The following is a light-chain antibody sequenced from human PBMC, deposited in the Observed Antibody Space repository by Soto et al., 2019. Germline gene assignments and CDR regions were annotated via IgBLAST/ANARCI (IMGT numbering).Light chain of an antibody. Sequence: IVLTQYPATLSLAPGERATLSCRASQSVSSLLAWYQQKPGQAPRIILYDASNRATGIPARFSGSGSGTDFTLTISSLEPEDFAVYFCQQYGNSPQITFGQGTRLEIK. CDR2: DAS. V-gene: IGKV3-11*01. CDR3: QQYGNSPQIT. J-gene: IGKJ5*01. CDR1: QSVSSL.